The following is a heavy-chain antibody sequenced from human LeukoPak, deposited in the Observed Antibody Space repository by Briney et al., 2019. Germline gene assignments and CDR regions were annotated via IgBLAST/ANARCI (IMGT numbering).Heavy chain of an antibody. CDR3: ARGGTYGWYNWFDP. V-gene: IGHV4-59*01. Sequence: PSETLSLTCTVSGGSISTYDWSWIRQPPGKGLEWIGYMYRTGSTNYNPSLKSRVTITPDTSKNQFSLRLTSVTAGDTAVYSCARGGTYGWYNWFDPWGQGTLVTVSS. J-gene: IGHJ5*02. CDR2: MYRTGST. D-gene: IGHD6-19*01. CDR1: GGSISTYD.